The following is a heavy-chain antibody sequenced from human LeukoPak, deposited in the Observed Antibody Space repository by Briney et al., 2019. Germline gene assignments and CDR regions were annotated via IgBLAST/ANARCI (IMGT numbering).Heavy chain of an antibody. CDR3: ARGGFDC. CDR1: GXSFSGYY. J-gene: IGHJ4*02. CDR2: INHSGST. V-gene: IGHV4-34*01. Sequence: SETLSLTCAVYGXSFSGYYWSWIRQPPGKGLEWIGEINHSGSTNYNPSLKSRVTISVDTSKNQFSLKLSSVTAADTAVYYCARGGFDCWGQGTLVTVSS.